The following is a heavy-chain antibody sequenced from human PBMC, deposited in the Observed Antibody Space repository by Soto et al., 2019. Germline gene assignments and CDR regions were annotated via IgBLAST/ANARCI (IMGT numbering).Heavy chain of an antibody. J-gene: IGHJ4*02. CDR2: IIPILRIA. V-gene: IGHV1-69*02. Sequence: QVQLVQSGAEVKKPGSSVKVSCKASGGTFSSYTISWVRQAPGQGLEWMGRIIPILRIANYAQKFQGRVTIPPEKPTGTANMKLSSLRSADTAVYYCASCRDGYTCFDYWAQGTLVTVSS. CDR1: GGTFSSYT. D-gene: IGHD5-12*01. CDR3: ASCRDGYTCFDY.